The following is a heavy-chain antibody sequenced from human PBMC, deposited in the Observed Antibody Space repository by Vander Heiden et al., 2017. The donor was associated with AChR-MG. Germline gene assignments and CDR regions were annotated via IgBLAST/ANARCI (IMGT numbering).Heavy chain of an antibody. CDR3: AREGSGSYKKGHWFDP. D-gene: IGHD1-26*01. CDR2: IIPIFGTA. J-gene: IGHJ5*02. Sequence: QVQLVQSGAEVKKPGSSVKVSCQASGGTFSSYAISWVRQAPGQGLEWMGGIIPIFGTANYAQKCQGRVTITADESTSTAYMELSSLRSEDTAVYYCAREGSGSYKKGHWFDPWGQGTLVTVSS. V-gene: IGHV1-69*01. CDR1: GGTFSSYA.